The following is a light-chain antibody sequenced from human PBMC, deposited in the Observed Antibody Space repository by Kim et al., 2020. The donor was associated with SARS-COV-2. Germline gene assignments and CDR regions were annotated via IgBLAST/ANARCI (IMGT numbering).Light chain of an antibody. V-gene: IGKV3-20*01. J-gene: IGKJ4*01. Sequence: EIVLTQSPGTLSLSPGERATLSCRASQSVSSSYLAWYQQKPGQAPRLLIYGASSRVTGIPDRFSGSGSGTDFTLTISRLEPEDFAVYYCQQYGSPLTFGGGTKVDIK. CDR2: GAS. CDR1: QSVSSSY. CDR3: QQYGSPLT.